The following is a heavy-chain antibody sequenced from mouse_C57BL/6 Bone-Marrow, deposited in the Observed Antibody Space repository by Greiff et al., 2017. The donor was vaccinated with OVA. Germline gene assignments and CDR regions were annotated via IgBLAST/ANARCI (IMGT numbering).Heavy chain of an antibody. Sequence: EVQLVESGGGLVKPGGSLKLSCAASGFTFSSYAMSWVRQTPEKRLEWVATISDGGSYTYYPANVKGRFTISRDKAKNNLYLQMSHLKSEDTAMYYCARRSNYEAYWGQGTLVTVSA. D-gene: IGHD2-5*01. CDR1: GFTFSSYA. V-gene: IGHV5-4*01. J-gene: IGHJ3*01. CDR3: ARRSNYEAY. CDR2: ISDGGSYT.